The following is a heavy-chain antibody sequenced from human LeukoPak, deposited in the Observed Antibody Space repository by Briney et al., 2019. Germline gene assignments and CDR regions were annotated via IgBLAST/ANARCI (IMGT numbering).Heavy chain of an antibody. D-gene: IGHD4-17*01. Sequence: SETLSLTCTVSGGSISSYYWSWTRQPAGKGLEWIGRIYNSGITNYNPSLKSRVTMSMDTSMNQFSLKLRSVTAADTAVYYCARDYGDFPAYYFDYWGQGTLVTVSS. V-gene: IGHV4-4*07. CDR2: IYNSGIT. CDR3: ARDYGDFPAYYFDY. J-gene: IGHJ4*02. CDR1: GGSISSYY.